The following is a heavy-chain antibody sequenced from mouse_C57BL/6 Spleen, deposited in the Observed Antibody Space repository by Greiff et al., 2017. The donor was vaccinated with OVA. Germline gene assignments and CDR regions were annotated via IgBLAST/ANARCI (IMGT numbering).Heavy chain of an antibody. CDR3: AREGDYFFAY. Sequence: VQLVESGGGLVKPGGSLKLSCAASGFTFSSYAMSWVRQTPEKRLEWVATISDGGSYTYYPDNVKGRFTISRDNAKNNLYLQMSHLKSEDTAMYYCAREGDYFFAYWGQGTLVTVSA. CDR2: ISDGGSYT. J-gene: IGHJ3*01. D-gene: IGHD1-1*01. CDR1: GFTFSSYA. V-gene: IGHV5-4*01.